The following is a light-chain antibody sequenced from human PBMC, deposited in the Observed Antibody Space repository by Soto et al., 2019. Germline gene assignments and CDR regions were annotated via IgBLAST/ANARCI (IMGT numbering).Light chain of an antibody. CDR3: QQYNNWPPIT. CDR1: QSVSIK. J-gene: IGKJ5*01. V-gene: IGKV3-15*01. CDR2: DTS. Sequence: EIVLTQSPATLSLSPGERATLSCRASQSVSIKLAWYQQKPGQAPRLLIYDTSTRATGIPARFSGSGSGTEFTLTISSLQSGDFAVYYCQQYNNWPPITFGQGTRLEIK.